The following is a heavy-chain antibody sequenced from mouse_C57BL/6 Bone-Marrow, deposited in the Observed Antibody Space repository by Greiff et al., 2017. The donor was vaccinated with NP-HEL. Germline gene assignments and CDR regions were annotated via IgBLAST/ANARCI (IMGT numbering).Heavy chain of an antibody. D-gene: IGHD4-1*02. J-gene: IGHJ2*01. CDR3: ARDDPLNWVYYFDY. CDR1: GYSITSGYY. Sequence: EVKLMESGPGLVKPSQSLSLTCSVTGYSITSGYYWNWIRQFPGNKLEWMGYISYDGSNNYNPSLKNRISITRDTSKNQFFLKLNSVTTEDTATYYCARDDPLNWVYYFDYWGQGTTLTVSS. V-gene: IGHV3-6*01. CDR2: ISYDGSN.